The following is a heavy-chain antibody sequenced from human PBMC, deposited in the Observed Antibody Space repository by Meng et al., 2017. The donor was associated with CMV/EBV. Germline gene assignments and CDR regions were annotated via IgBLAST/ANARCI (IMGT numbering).Heavy chain of an antibody. V-gene: IGHV4-59*12. Sequence: SETLSLTCTVSGGSISSYYWSWIRQPPGKGLEWIGYIYYSGSTNYNPSLKSRVTISVDTSKNQFSLKLSSVTAADTAVYYCKGDSARPDYYYGMDVWGQGTTVT. D-gene: IGHD6-6*01. J-gene: IGHJ6*02. CDR3: KGDSARPDYYYGMDV. CDR2: IYYSGST. CDR1: GGSISSYY.